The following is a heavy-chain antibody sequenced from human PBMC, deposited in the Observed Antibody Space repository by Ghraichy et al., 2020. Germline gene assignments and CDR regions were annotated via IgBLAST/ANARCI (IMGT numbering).Heavy chain of an antibody. CDR1: GFGVSGNY. CDR2: IYSGDST. J-gene: IGHJ6*03. Sequence: GGSLRLSCVASGFGVSGNYMNWVRQAPGKGLEWVSIIYSGDSTYYADSVKGRFTISRDISRNTLFLQMNSLRVEDTAVYFCATSNMAAPGSPYYYYYYLDVWGKGTTVTVSS. CDR3: ATSNMAAPGSPYYYYYYLDV. D-gene: IGHD6-13*01. V-gene: IGHV3-53*01.